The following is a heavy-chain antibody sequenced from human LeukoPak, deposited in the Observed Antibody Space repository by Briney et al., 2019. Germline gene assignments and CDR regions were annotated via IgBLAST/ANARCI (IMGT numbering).Heavy chain of an antibody. Sequence: PGGSLRLSCAASGFTFSSYSMNWVRQAPGKGLEWVSSISSSSSYKYYADSVKGRCTISRDNAKNSLSLQMNSLRAEDTAVYYCATYSGSYESLLGNYWGQGTLVTVSS. CDR2: ISSSSSYK. J-gene: IGHJ4*02. V-gene: IGHV3-21*01. CDR3: ATYSGSYESLLGNY. CDR1: GFTFSSYS. D-gene: IGHD1-26*01.